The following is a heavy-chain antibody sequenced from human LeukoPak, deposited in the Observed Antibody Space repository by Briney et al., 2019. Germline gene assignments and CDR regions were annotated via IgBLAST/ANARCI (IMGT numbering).Heavy chain of an antibody. V-gene: IGHV1-46*01. J-gene: IGHJ5*02. CDR1: GYTFTSYY. Sequence: ASVKVSCKASGYTFTSYYMHWVRQAPGQGLEWMGIINPSGGSTSYAQKFQGRVTMTRDTSTSTVYMELSSLRSEDTAVYYCARSGAGPSSSWGVNRFDPWGQGTLVTVSS. CDR2: INPSGGST. D-gene: IGHD6-13*01. CDR3: ARSGAGPSSSWGVNRFDP.